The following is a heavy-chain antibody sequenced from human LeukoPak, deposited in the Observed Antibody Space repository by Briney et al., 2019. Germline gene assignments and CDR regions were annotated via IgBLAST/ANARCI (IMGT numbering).Heavy chain of an antibody. V-gene: IGHV3-7*03. CDR3: AKNDSGWYYFDY. CDR1: GFTFSTYW. J-gene: IGHJ4*02. Sequence: GGSLRLSCAASGFTFSTYWMSWVRQAPGKGLEWVANIKQDGSEKYYLDSVKGRFTISRDNAKNSLYLQMNSLRAGDTAVYYCAKNDSGWYYFDYWGQGTLVTVSS. CDR2: IKQDGSEK. D-gene: IGHD6-19*01.